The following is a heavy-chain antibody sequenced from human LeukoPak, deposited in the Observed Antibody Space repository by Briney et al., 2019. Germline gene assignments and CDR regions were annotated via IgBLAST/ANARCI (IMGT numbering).Heavy chain of an antibody. J-gene: IGHJ4*02. CDR1: GFIFSSYW. CDR2: INSDGSST. V-gene: IGHV3-74*01. D-gene: IGHD3-22*01. Sequence: GGSLRLSCAASGFIFSSYWMHWVRQAPGKGLVWVSRINSDGSSTSYADSVKGRFTISRDNAKNTLYLQMNSLRAEDTAVYYCTTYYYDSSGYYYDFDYWGQGTLVTVSS. CDR3: TTYYYDSSGYYYDFDY.